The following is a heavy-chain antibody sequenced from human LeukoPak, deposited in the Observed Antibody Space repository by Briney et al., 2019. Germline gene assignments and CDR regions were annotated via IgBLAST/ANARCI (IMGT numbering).Heavy chain of an antibody. CDR1: GYTFTGYY. CDR3: ARGRGYCSGGSCYRWFDP. V-gene: IGHV1-8*02. D-gene: IGHD2-15*01. CDR2: MNPNSGNT. J-gene: IGHJ5*02. Sequence: ASVKVSCKASGYTFTGYYMHWVRQAPGQGLEWTGWMNPNSGNTGYAQKFQGRVTMTRNTSISTAYMELSSLRSEDTAVYYYARGRGYCSGGSCYRWFDPWGQGTLVTVSS.